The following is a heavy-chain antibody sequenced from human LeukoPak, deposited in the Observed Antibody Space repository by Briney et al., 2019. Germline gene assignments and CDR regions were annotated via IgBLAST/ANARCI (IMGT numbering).Heavy chain of an antibody. J-gene: IGHJ4*02. CDR3: AREDFWSGFDY. CDR1: GGSISSYY. CDR2: IYTSGST. Sequence: SETLSLTCTVSGGSISSYYWSWIRQPAGKGLEWIGRIYTSGSTNYNPSLKSRVTISVDTSKNQFSLKLSSATAADTAVYYCAREDFWSGFDYWGQGTLVTVSS. V-gene: IGHV4-4*07. D-gene: IGHD3-3*01.